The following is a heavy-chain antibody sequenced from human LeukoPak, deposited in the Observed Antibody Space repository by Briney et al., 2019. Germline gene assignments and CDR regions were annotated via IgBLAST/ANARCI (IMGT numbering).Heavy chain of an antibody. CDR2: IYYSGST. D-gene: IGHD3-22*01. V-gene: IGHV4-59*01. CDR1: GFTFSSYS. CDR3: ARDQYDSSGYYYYGMDV. J-gene: IGHJ6*02. Sequence: GSLRLSCAASGFTFSSYSMNWVRQAPGKGLEWIGYIYYSGSTNYNPSLKSRVTISVDTSKNQFSLKLSSVTAADTAVYYCARDQYDSSGYYYYGMDVWGQGTTVTVSS.